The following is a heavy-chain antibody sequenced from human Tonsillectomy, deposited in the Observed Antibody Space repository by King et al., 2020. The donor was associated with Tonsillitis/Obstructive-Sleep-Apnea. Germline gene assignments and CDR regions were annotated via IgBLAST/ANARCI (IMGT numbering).Heavy chain of an antibody. CDR3: ATVGLPADNRNWFDP. Sequence: HVQLVQSGAEVKKPGASVKVSCKVSGYTLTELSMHWVRQAPGKGLEWMGGFDPEDGETIYAQIFQGRVTMTEYTSTDTAYMELSSLRSDDTAVYYCATVGLPADNRNWFDPWGQGTLVTVSS. V-gene: IGHV1-24*01. J-gene: IGHJ5*02. CDR2: FDPEDGET. CDR1: GYTLTELS. D-gene: IGHD2-2*01.